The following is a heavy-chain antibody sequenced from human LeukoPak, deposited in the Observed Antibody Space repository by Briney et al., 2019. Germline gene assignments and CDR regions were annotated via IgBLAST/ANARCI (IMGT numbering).Heavy chain of an antibody. Sequence: ASVKVSCTASGYTFTGYSMHWVRQAPGQGLEWMGWINPNSGGTNYAQKFQGRVTMTRDTSISTAYMELSGLRSDDTAVYYCARSNDYYLLTWAFDIWGQGTMVTVSS. J-gene: IGHJ3*02. D-gene: IGHD2/OR15-2a*01. CDR3: ARSNDYYLLTWAFDI. V-gene: IGHV1-2*02. CDR2: INPNSGGT. CDR1: GYTFTGYS.